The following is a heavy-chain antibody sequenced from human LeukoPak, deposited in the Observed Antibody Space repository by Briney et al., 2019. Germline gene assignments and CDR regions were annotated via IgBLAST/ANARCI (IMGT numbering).Heavy chain of an antibody. J-gene: IGHJ4*02. Sequence: PGGSLRLSCVASGFTLSDYWMSWVRQAPGKGLEWVANIKQDGSQKYYLDSVKGRFTISRDNAKNSLYLQMNSLRAEDTAVYYCARDYSSGWPGYWGQGTLVTVSS. CDR1: GFTLSDYW. CDR2: IKQDGSQK. V-gene: IGHV3-7*01. CDR3: ARDYSSGWPGY. D-gene: IGHD6-19*01.